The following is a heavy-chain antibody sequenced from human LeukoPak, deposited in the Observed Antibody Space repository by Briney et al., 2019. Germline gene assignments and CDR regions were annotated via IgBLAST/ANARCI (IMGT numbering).Heavy chain of an antibody. CDR3: AREGPIWFGELWNNEIAGYNWFDP. Sequence: ASVKVSCKASGYTFTGYYMHWVRQAPGQGLEWMGWISAYNGNTNYAQKPQGRVTMTTDTSTSTAYMELRSLRSDDTAVYYCAREGPIWFGELWNNEIAGYNWFDPWGQGTLVTVSS. V-gene: IGHV1-18*04. D-gene: IGHD3-10*01. J-gene: IGHJ5*02. CDR2: ISAYNGNT. CDR1: GYTFTGYY.